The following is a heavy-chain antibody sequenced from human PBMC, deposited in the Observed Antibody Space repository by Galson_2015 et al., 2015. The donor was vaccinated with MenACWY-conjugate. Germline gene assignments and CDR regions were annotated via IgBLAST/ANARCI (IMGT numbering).Heavy chain of an antibody. CDR2: IYYSGST. Sequence: ETLSLTCTVSGGSISSYYWSWIRQPPGKGLEWIGYIYYSGSTNHNPSLKSRVTISVDTSKNQFSLKLSSVTAADTAVYYCARSRRYGMDVWGQGTTVTVSS. J-gene: IGHJ6*02. V-gene: IGHV4-59*08. CDR1: GGSISSYY. CDR3: ARSRRYGMDV.